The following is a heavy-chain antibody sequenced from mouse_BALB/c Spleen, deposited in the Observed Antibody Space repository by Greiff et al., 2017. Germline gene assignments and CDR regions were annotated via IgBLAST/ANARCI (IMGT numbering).Heavy chain of an antibody. J-gene: IGHJ2*01. CDR3: VRDRGPYREIDY. D-gene: IGHD3-1*01. CDR1: GFSLTSYD. V-gene: IGHV2-9-2*01. Sequence: QVQLQQSGPGLVAPSQSLSITCTVSGFSLTSYDISWIRQPPGKGLEWLGVIWTGGGTNYNSAFMSRLSISKDNSKSQVFLKMNSLQTDDTAIYYCVRDRGPYREIDYWGQGTTLTVSS. CDR2: IWTGGGT.